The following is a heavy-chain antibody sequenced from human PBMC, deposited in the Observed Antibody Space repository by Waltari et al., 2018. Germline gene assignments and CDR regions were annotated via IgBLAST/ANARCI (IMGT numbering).Heavy chain of an antibody. Sequence: VQLVESGGGVVQPGRSLRLSCAASGFTFSSYAMHCVRQAPGKGLEWVSAISGSGGSTYYADSVKGRFTISRDNSKNTLYLQMNSLRAEDTAVYYCARHSGSDYYYFDYWGQGTLVTVSS. CDR2: ISGSGGST. V-gene: IGHV3-23*04. D-gene: IGHD3-10*01. CDR3: ARHSGSDYYYFDY. J-gene: IGHJ4*02. CDR1: GFTFSSYA.